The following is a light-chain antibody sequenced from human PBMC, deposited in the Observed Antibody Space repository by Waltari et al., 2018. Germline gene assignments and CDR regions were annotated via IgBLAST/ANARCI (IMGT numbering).Light chain of an antibody. Sequence: ETVMTQSPATLSALPGERVTLSCGASQSISSHLAWYQQKPGQPPRLVIYSASSRATGVPVRFSGSGSGTDFTFTISNLQSEDFAVYYCQQYNNWPLTFGGGTKVEL. CDR2: SAS. V-gene: IGKV3-15*01. CDR3: QQYNNWPLT. CDR1: QSISSH. J-gene: IGKJ4*01.